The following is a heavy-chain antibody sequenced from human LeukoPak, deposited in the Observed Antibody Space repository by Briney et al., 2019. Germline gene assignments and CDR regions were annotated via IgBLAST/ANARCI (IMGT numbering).Heavy chain of an antibody. J-gene: IGHJ4*02. CDR1: CLSISSYY. Sequence: SETLSLTCTVSCLSISSYYWSWLRQSAGKGLERIGRIYTSWSTHYNPSLKSRVIMSVDTSKNQFALKLSSVTGADTAVYYCARGSSGYYYGWGQGTLVTVSS. V-gene: IGHV4-4*07. D-gene: IGHD3-22*01. CDR2: IYTSWST. CDR3: ARGSSGYYYG.